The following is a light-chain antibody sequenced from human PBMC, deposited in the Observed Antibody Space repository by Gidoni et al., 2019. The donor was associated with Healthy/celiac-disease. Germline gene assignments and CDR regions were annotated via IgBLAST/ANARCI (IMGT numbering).Light chain of an antibody. V-gene: IGLV3-1*01. Sequence: SYELTQQPSVSVSPGQTASITCTGEKLGDKYACWYQQKPGQSPVLVIYQDSKRPSGNPERFSGSNSGNTATLPISGTQAMDEADYYCQAWDSSTVVFGGGTKLTVL. CDR1: KLGDKY. J-gene: IGLJ2*01. CDR2: QDS. CDR3: QAWDSSTVV.